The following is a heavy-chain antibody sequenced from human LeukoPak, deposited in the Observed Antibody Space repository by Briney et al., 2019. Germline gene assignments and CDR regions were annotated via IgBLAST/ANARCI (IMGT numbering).Heavy chain of an antibody. J-gene: IGHJ4*02. CDR2: IQPDGSRK. CDR1: GFTFSDTW. V-gene: IGHV3-7*01. CDR3: ARDDSDN. Sequence: GGSLRLSCTMSGFTFSDTWMSWVRQAPGKGLEWVATIQPDGSRKYYVDSVRGRFTISRDNARNSLFLQMNSLRAEDTALYYCARDDSDNWGQGTLVTVSS.